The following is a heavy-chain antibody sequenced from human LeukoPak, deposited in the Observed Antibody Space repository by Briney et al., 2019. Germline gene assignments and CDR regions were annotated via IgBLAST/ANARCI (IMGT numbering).Heavy chain of an antibody. CDR2: IRYDGSNK. J-gene: IGHJ4*02. D-gene: IGHD5-18*01. Sequence: PGGSLRLSCAASGFTFSSYGMHWVRQAPGKGLEWVAFIRYDGSNKYYADSVKGRFTISRDNSKNTLYLQMNSLRAEDTAEYYCAKELRDTAMVLDYWGQGTLVTVSS. V-gene: IGHV3-30*02. CDR3: AKELRDTAMVLDY. CDR1: GFTFSSYG.